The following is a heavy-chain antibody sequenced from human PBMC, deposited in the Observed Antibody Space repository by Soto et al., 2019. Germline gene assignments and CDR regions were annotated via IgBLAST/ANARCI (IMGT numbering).Heavy chain of an antibody. J-gene: IGHJ5*02. CDR3: ARDGRIEAAGSNCFDA. Sequence: ASVKVSCKASGGTFSSYAISWVRQAPGQGLEWMGGIIPIFGTANYAQKFQGRVTITADDSTSTAYMELSSLRSEDTAVYYCARDGRIEAAGSNCFDAWGQGTLVTVSS. D-gene: IGHD6-13*01. V-gene: IGHV1-69*13. CDR2: IIPIFGTA. CDR1: GGTFSSYA.